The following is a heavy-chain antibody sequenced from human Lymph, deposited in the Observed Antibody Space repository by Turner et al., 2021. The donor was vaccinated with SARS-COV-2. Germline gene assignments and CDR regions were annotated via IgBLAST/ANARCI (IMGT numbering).Heavy chain of an antibody. CDR1: GGTFSSDA. CDR3: ARERGYISGAVSGMDV. Sequence: HVQLGQSGAEVQNPGSSLRVSCKASGGTFSSDAINWVRQAPGQGREWMGSIIPSFGKANSEQKVKGRVTITAAETTSKAYMELSSLRYEDTAEYYCARERGYISGAVSGMDVWGQGTTVTVSS. J-gene: IGHJ6*02. V-gene: IGHV1-69*15. D-gene: IGHD2-2*02. CDR2: IIPSFGKA.